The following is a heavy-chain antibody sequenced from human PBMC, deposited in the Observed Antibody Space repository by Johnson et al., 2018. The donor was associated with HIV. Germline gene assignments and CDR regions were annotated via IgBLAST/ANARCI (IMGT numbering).Heavy chain of an antibody. J-gene: IGHJ3*02. CDR3: ARDYRGALDI. V-gene: IGHV3-30*04. CDR2: ISYDGSYK. CDR1: GFTFSSYA. Sequence: QVQLVESGGGVVQPGRSLRLSCAASGFTFSSYAMHWVRQAPGKGLEWVAVISYDGSYKYFADSVKGRLTISRDNSKNTLYLQMNSLRVEDTAVYFCARDYRGALDIWGQGTMVTVSS. D-gene: IGHD4-11*01.